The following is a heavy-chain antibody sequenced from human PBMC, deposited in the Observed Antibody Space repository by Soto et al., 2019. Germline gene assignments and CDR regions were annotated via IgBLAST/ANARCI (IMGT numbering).Heavy chain of an antibody. J-gene: IGHJ4*02. CDR2: IDNDGSAT. D-gene: IGHD1-1*01. CDR1: GVTFNIYW. CDR3: ARDNWNSY. Sequence: GGSLRLSCVASGVTFNIYWMHWVRQAPGKGLEWVSRIDNDGSATTYADSVKGRFTISRDNAMNTLFLQMNTLRVDDTAVYYCARDNWNSYWGQGTLVTVSS. V-gene: IGHV3-74*01.